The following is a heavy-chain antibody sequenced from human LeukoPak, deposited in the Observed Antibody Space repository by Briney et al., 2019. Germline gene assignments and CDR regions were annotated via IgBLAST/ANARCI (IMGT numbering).Heavy chain of an antibody. V-gene: IGHV4-59*08. Sequence: PSETLSLTCTVSGGSISSYYRSWIRQPPGKGLEWIGYIYYSGSTNYNPSLKSRVTISVDTSKNQFSLKLSSVTAADTAVYYCARLDDSSGYYRYWGQGTLVTVSS. J-gene: IGHJ4*02. CDR2: IYYSGST. CDR3: ARLDDSSGYYRY. CDR1: GGSISSYY. D-gene: IGHD3-22*01.